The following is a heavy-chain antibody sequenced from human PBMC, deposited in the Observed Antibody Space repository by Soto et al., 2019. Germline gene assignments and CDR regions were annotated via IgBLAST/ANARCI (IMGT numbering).Heavy chain of an antibody. D-gene: IGHD3-9*01. CDR2: IYYSGST. V-gene: IGHV4-61*01. CDR1: GGSVSSGSYY. CDR3: ARLYYDILTGPNWFDP. J-gene: IGHJ5*02. Sequence: SETLSLTCTVSGGSVSSGSYYWSWIRQPPGKGLEWIGYIYYSGSTNYNPSLKSRVTISVDTSKNQFSLKLSSVTAADTAVYYCARLYYDILTGPNWFDPWGKGSLVPVSS.